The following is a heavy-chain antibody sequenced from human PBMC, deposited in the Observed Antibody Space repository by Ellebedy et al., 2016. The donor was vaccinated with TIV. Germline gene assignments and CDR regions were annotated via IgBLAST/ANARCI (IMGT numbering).Heavy chain of an antibody. CDR3: ATSGRLRWRSGSWFDP. D-gene: IGHD4-23*01. CDR2: FDPEDGET. Sequence: AASVKVSCKVSGYTLTELSMHWVRQAPGKGLEWMGGFDPEDGETIYAQKFQGRVTMTEDTSTDTAYMELSSLRSEDTAVYYCATSGRLRWRSGSWFDPWGQGTLVTVSS. J-gene: IGHJ5*02. CDR1: GYTLTELS. V-gene: IGHV1-24*01.